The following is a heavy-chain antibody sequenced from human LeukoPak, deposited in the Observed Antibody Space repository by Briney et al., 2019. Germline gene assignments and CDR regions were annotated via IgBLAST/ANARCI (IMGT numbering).Heavy chain of an antibody. J-gene: IGHJ5*02. CDR2: MNPNSGNT. CDR1: GYTFTGYY. CDR3: ARDSGRGTPYYYDSSGP. Sequence: ASVKVSCKASGYTFTGYYMHWVRQAPGQGLEWMGWMNPNSGNTGYAQKFQGRVTMTRNTSISTAYMELSSLRPEDTAVYYCARDSGRGTPYYYDSSGPWGQGTLVTVSS. V-gene: IGHV1-8*02. D-gene: IGHD3-22*01.